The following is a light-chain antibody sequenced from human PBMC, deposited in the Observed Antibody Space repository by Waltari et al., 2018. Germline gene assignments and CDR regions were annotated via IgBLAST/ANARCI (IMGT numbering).Light chain of an antibody. Sequence: QSALTQPASVSGSPGQSITISCTGTSSDVGGYNYVSWYQQHPGKAPKRMIYEVSKRPAGVANRFSGSKSGNTASLTISGLQAEDEADYYCSSYTSSSTGVFGGGTKLTVL. CDR2: EVS. J-gene: IGLJ2*01. CDR1: SSDVGGYNY. V-gene: IGLV2-14*01. CDR3: SSYTSSSTGV.